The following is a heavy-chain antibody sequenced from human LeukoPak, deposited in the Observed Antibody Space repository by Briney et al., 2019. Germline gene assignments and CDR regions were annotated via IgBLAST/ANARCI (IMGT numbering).Heavy chain of an antibody. J-gene: IGHJ4*02. CDR1: GYSISSGYH. D-gene: IGHD3-9*01. V-gene: IGHV4-38-2*02. Sequence: SETLSLTCTVSGYSISSGYHWGWIRQPPGKELEWIGTIHHSGSTYYNPSLKSRVTISVDTSKNQFSLKLSSVTAADTAVYYCARVDWTTDYWGQGTLVTVSS. CDR2: IHHSGST. CDR3: ARVDWTTDY.